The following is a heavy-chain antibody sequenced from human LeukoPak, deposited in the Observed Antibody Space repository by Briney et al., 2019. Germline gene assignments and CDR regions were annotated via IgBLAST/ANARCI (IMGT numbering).Heavy chain of an antibody. D-gene: IGHD2-2*03. CDR1: GVTLSPYA. CDR3: AKDGYCSSTSCYPNHFDS. J-gene: IGHJ4*02. Sequence: GSLRLSCAGSGVTLSPYAMHWVRQAPGKGLEWGALISNDGSNKYYADSVKGRFTISRDNSKNTLDLQMNSLRAEDTAVYYCAKDGYCSSTSCYPNHFDSWGQGTLVIVSS. CDR2: ISNDGSNK. V-gene: IGHV3-30*18.